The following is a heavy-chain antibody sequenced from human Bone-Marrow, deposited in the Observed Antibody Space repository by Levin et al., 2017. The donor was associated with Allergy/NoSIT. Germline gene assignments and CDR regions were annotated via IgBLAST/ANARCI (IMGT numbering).Heavy chain of an antibody. D-gene: IGHD4/OR15-4a*01. V-gene: IGHV3-30*04. J-gene: IGHJ4*02. CDR3: ARAFLILGAFDY. CDR2: ISYDGSNK. Sequence: GESLKISCAASGFTFSSYAMHWVRQAPGKGLEWVAVISYDGSNKYYADSVKGRFTISRDNSKNTLYLQMNSLRAEDTAVYYCARAFLILGAFDYWGQGTLVTVSS. CDR1: GFTFSSYA.